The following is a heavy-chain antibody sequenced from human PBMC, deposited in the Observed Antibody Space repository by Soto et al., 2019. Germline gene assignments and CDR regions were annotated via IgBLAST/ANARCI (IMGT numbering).Heavy chain of an antibody. D-gene: IGHD3-10*01. J-gene: IGHJ3*02. CDR3: ARDSVQELYYHGSGRPALEGPAFDI. CDR1: GFTFSSYG. Sequence: PGGSLRLSCAASGFTFSSYGMHWVRQAPGKGLEWVAVIWYDGSNKYYADSVKGRFTISRDNSKNTLYLQMNSLRAEDTAVYYYARDSVQELYYHGSGRPALEGPAFDIWGQGTMVTVSS. CDR2: IWYDGSNK. V-gene: IGHV3-33*01.